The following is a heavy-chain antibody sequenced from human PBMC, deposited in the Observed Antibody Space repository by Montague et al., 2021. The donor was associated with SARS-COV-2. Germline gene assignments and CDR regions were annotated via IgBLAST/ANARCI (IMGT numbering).Heavy chain of an antibody. CDR1: GGSISSGSYY. CDR3: ARQPPTWYNNCYYYYDIDV. J-gene: IGHJ6*02. Sequence: TLSLTCTVSGGSISSGSYYCSWIRQPAGKGLEWIWRIYTSGSTNYNPSLKRRVTISVDTSKNQFSLKLSSVTAADTAVYYCARQPPTWYNNCYYYYDIDVWGQGTTVTVSS. CDR2: IYTSGST. D-gene: IGHD1-1*01. V-gene: IGHV4-61*02.